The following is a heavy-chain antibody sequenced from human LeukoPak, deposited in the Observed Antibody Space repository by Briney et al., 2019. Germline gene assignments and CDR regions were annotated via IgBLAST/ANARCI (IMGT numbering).Heavy chain of an antibody. CDR3: TTIDSTGAFDI. CDR1: GFNFSNAW. D-gene: IGHD2-8*02. V-gene: IGHV3-15*01. Sequence: GGSLRLSCAASGFNFSNAWMSWVRQAPGKGLEWVGRIKSKTDGGTTDYAAPVKGRFTISRDDSKDTPYLQMNSLKAEDTAVYYCTTIDSTGAFDIWGQGTMVTVSS. J-gene: IGHJ3*02. CDR2: IKSKTDGGTT.